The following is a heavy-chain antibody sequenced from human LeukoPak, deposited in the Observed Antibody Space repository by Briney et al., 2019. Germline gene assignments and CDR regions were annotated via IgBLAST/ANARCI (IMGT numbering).Heavy chain of an antibody. Sequence: PGGSLRLSCAASGFTFSSYWMSWVRQAPGKGLEWVANIKQDGSEKYYVDSVKGRFTISRDNAKNSLYLQMNSLRAEDTAVYYCASEMAIYPYYFDYWGQGTLVTVSS. CDR3: ASEMAIYPYYFDY. D-gene: IGHD5-24*01. J-gene: IGHJ4*02. CDR2: IKQDGSEK. V-gene: IGHV3-7*01. CDR1: GFTFSSYW.